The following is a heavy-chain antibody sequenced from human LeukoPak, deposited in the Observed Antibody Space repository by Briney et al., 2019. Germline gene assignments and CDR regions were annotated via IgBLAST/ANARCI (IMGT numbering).Heavy chain of an antibody. CDR1: GGSISSYY. CDR2: IYTSGST. Sequence: SETLSLTCTVSGGSISSYYWSWIRQPAGKGLEWIGRIYTSGSTNYNPSLKSRVTMSVDTSKNQFSLKLSSVTAADTAVYYCARDSAYYDFWSGHMARYMGGAFDIWGQGTMVTVSS. V-gene: IGHV4-4*07. D-gene: IGHD3-3*01. CDR3: ARDSAYYDFWSGHMARYMGGAFDI. J-gene: IGHJ3*02.